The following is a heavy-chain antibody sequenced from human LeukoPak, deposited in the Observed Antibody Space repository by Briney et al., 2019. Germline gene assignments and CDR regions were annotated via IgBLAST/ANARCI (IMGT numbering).Heavy chain of an antibody. Sequence: PGGSLRLSCAASGLTVSSNYMSWVRQAPGKGLEWVSSISSSSSYIYYADSVKGRFTISRDNAKNSLYLQMNSLRAEDTAVYYCARADEDCSSTSCYKFGAFDIWGQGTMVTVSS. CDR3: ARADEDCSSTSCYKFGAFDI. D-gene: IGHD2-2*02. V-gene: IGHV3-21*01. CDR2: ISSSSSYI. CDR1: GLTVSSNY. J-gene: IGHJ3*02.